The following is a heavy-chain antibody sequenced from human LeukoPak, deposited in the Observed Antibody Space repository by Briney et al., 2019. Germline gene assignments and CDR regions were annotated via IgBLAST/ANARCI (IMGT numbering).Heavy chain of an antibody. CDR1: GVSISSSNSY. V-gene: IGHV4-39*01. D-gene: IGHD3-22*01. J-gene: IGHJ4*02. CDR3: ARHFPVRSPMIVVVIRLTYFDY. Sequence: SETLSLTCAVSGVSISSSNSYWGWIRQPPGKGLEWIGSIYYSGSTYYNPSLKSRVTISVDTSKNQFSLKLSSVTAADTAVYYCARHFPVRSPMIVVVIRLTYFDYWGQGTLVTVSS. CDR2: IYYSGST.